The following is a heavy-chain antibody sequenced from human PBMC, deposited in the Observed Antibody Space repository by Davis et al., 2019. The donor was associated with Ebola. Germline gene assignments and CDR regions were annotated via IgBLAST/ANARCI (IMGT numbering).Heavy chain of an antibody. CDR2: ISASGYT. D-gene: IGHD4-11*01. J-gene: IGHJ4*02. Sequence: GESLKISCSASGFTFSNYAMTWVRQASGKGLAWVSAISASGYTYYSDSVKGRFTISRDNSKNTLYLQMNSLRPEDTAVYYCARDSDDYSFDYWGQGTLVTVSS. V-gene: IGHV3-23*01. CDR1: GFTFSNYA. CDR3: ARDSDDYSFDY.